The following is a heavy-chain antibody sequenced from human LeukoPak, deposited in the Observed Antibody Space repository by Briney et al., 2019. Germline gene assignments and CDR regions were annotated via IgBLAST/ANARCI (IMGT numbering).Heavy chain of an antibody. Sequence: ASVRVSCKVTGNSLTELCMDWVRQAPGKWLEWMGGCDPEDGETIYAQKFQGRVTMTEDASTDTAYMELSSLRSEDTAVYYCARARGSSSWYFFGPFDYWGQGTLVTVSS. CDR3: ARARGSSSWYFFGPFDY. CDR1: GNSLTELC. D-gene: IGHD6-13*01. J-gene: IGHJ4*02. CDR2: CDPEDGET. V-gene: IGHV1-24*01.